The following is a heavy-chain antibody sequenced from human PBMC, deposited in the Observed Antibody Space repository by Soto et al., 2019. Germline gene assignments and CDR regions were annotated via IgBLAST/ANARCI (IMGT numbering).Heavy chain of an antibody. CDR3: ARLGVAARPLVWFDP. CDR1: GGSISSYY. J-gene: IGHJ5*02. CDR2: IYYSGST. Sequence: SGTXSLTCTVSGGSISSYYWSWIRQPPGKGLEWIGYIYYSGSTNYNPSLKSRVTISVDTSKNQFSLKLSSVTAADTAVYYCARLGVAARPLVWFDPWGQGTLVTSPQ. D-gene: IGHD6-6*01. V-gene: IGHV4-59*08.